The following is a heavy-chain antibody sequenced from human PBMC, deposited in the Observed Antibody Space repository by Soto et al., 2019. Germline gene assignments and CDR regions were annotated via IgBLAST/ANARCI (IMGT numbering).Heavy chain of an antibody. CDR2: ISGSGGST. J-gene: IGHJ2*01. CDR1: GFTFSSYA. CDR3: AKDRSGTIGLYWYFDL. V-gene: IGHV3-23*01. D-gene: IGHD1-7*01. Sequence: GESLKISCAASGFTFSSYAMSWVRQAPGKGLEWVSAISGSGGSTYYADSVKGRFTISRDNSKNTLYLQMNSLRAEDTAVYYCAKDRSGTIGLYWYFDLWGRGTLVTVSS.